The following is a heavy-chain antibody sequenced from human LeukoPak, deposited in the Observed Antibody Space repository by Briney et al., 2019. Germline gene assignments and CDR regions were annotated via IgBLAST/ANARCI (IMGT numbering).Heavy chain of an antibody. CDR1: GFTVSSNY. CDR2: IYSGGST. V-gene: IGHV3-66*02. D-gene: IGHD3-3*01. J-gene: IGHJ6*02. Sequence: GGSLRLSCAASGFTVSSNYMSWVRQAPGKGLEWVSVIYSGGSTYYADSVKGRFTISRDNSKNTLYLQMDSLRAEDTAVYYCARALFGVVITTGLYYYGMDVWGQGTTVTVSS. CDR3: ARALFGVVITTGLYYYGMDV.